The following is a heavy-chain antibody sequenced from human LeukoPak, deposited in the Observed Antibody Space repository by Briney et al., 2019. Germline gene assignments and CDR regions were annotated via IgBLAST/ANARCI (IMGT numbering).Heavy chain of an antibody. Sequence: GGSLRLSCAASGFTFSSYSMNWVRQAPGKGLEWVSSISSSSSYIYYADLVKGRFTISRDNAKNSLYLQMNSLRAEDTAVYYCARDVGITARTEYFQHWGQGTLVTVSS. CDR2: ISSSSSYI. CDR1: GFTFSSYS. D-gene: IGHD6-6*01. J-gene: IGHJ1*01. CDR3: ARDVGITARTEYFQH. V-gene: IGHV3-21*01.